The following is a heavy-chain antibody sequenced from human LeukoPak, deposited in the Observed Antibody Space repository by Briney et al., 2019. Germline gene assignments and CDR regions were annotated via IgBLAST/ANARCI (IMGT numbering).Heavy chain of an antibody. CDR2: ISSSGRTI. J-gene: IGHJ5*02. D-gene: IGHD6-13*01. Sequence: PGVSLRLSCAASGFTFSSYEMNWVRQAPGKGLEGVSYISSSGRTIYYADSVKGRFTISRDNAKTTLYLQMNSKRAEDTAIYYCARAASSGVPSIAAAFDPWGQGTLVTVSS. CDR3: ARAASSGVPSIAAAFDP. V-gene: IGHV3-48*03. CDR1: GFTFSSYE.